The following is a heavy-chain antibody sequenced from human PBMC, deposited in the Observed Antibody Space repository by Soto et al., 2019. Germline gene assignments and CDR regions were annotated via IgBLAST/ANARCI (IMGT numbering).Heavy chain of an antibody. CDR2: INAGNGNT. V-gene: IGHV1-3*01. D-gene: IGHD2-2*01. J-gene: IGHJ6*03. CDR1: GYTFTNYA. CDR3: ARGHLAVVPVASWFYYMDV. Sequence: QVQLVQSGAEVEKPGASVKVSCKASGYTFTNYAVHWVRQAPGQRLEWMGWINAGNGNTRFSQNLQGRVTITRDTSALTVYRELSSLIAEDTAVYSCARGHLAVVPVASWFYYMDVWGKGTTGSVSS.